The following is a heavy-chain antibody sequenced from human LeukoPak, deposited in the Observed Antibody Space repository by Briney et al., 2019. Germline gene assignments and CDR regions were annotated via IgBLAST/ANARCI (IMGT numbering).Heavy chain of an antibody. CDR3: SCGSSWHYAFDI. CDR2: IRSKANSDAT. D-gene: IGHD6-13*01. V-gene: IGHV3-73*01. J-gene: IGHJ3*02. CDR1: GFTFSGSA. Sequence: GGSLRLSCAASGFTFSGSAMHWVRQASGKGLEWVGRIRSKANSDATAYAASVKGRFTISRDDSKNTAYLQMNSLKTEDTAVYYCSCGSSWHYAFDIWGQGTMVTVSS.